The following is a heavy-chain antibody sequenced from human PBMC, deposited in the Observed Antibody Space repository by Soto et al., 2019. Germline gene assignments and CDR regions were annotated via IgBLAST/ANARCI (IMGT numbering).Heavy chain of an antibody. CDR2: LSSNGIGT. CDR3: VEDLGAAAWGKRYPCGLDV. Sequence: GSLRLSCSGSGFTVSSFGMHWVRQAPGKGLEHVSTLSSNGIGTYYADSVKGRFTFSRDTSKNTLYLQMSSLRTEDTAVYYCVEDLGAAAWGKRYPCGLDVWAVGTRVRVSS. J-gene: IGHJ6*04. D-gene: IGHD3-16*01. V-gene: IGHV3-64D*06. CDR1: GFTVSSFG.